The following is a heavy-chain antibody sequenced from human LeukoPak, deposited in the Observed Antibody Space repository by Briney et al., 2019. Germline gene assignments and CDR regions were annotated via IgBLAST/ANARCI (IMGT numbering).Heavy chain of an antibody. J-gene: IGHJ4*02. CDR1: GGSISSYY. CDR3: ARDAGNYFVSGSYGYFDY. D-gene: IGHD3-10*01. CDR2: IYTSGST. V-gene: IGHV4-4*07. Sequence: PETLSLTCTVSGGSISSYYWSWIRQPAGKGLEWIGRIYTSGSTNYNPSLKSRVTMSVDTSKNQFSLKLSSVTAADTAVYYCARDAGNYFVSGSYGYFDYWGQGTLVTVSS.